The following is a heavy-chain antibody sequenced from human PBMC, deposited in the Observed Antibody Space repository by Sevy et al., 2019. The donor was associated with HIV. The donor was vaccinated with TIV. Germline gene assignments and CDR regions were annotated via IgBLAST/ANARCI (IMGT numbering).Heavy chain of an antibody. CDR2: ISSSSSYI. CDR1: GFTFSSYS. Sequence: GRSLRLSCAASGFTFSSYSMNWVRQAPGKGLEWVSSISSSSSYIYYADSVKGRFTISRDNAKNSLYLQMNSLRAEDTAVYYCARDRGPYDSSGYISAFDIWGQGTMVTVSS. J-gene: IGHJ3*02. CDR3: ARDRGPYDSSGYISAFDI. D-gene: IGHD3-22*01. V-gene: IGHV3-21*01.